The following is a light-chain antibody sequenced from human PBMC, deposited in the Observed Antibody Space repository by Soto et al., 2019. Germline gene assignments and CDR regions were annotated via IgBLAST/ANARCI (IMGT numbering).Light chain of an antibody. V-gene: IGKV4-1*01. CDR3: KQYINAPQT. Sequence: DIVMTQSADSLAVSLGERATINCKSSQSVLYSPNNKNYLAWYQQKPGQPPQLLVYWASTRESGVPDRFSGSGSETDFTLTINSLQAEDVAVYYCKQYINAPQTFGQGTKVEIK. CDR1: QSVLYSPNNKNY. J-gene: IGKJ1*01. CDR2: WAS.